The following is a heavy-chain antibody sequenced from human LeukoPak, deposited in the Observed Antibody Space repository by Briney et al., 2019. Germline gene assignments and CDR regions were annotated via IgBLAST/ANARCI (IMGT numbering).Heavy chain of an antibody. Sequence: GGSLRLSCAASGFTFSSYGMSWVRQAPGKGLEWVSAISGSGGSTYYADSVKGRFTISRDNSKNTLYLQMNSLRADDTAVYYCAKDLLRIPADSWGQGTLVTVSS. D-gene: IGHD2-15*01. CDR1: GFTFSSYG. CDR2: ISGSGGST. V-gene: IGHV3-23*01. CDR3: AKDLLRIPADS. J-gene: IGHJ4*02.